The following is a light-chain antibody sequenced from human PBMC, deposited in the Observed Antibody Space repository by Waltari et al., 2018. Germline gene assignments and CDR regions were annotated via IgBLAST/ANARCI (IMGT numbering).Light chain of an antibody. CDR3: RQYYLKHPT. CDR2: APP. Sequence: DIQMTQSPSSLSASVGDRATILCRASQVIGSSLAWYQQKPGKAPRSLFFAPPILASGVASRISSSRAGTAFTLTTSSMQPEDYVAHYYRQYYLKHPTFGHGTKVEIK. CDR1: QVIGSS. V-gene: IGKV1-NL1*01. J-gene: IGKJ1*01.